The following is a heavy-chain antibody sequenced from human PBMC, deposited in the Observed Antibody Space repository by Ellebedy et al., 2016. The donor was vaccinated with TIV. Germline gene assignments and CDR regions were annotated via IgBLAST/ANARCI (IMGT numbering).Heavy chain of an antibody. D-gene: IGHD5-24*01. CDR1: GFIFSRYA. Sequence: PGGSLRLSCAASGFIFSRYAMSWVRQAPGKGLEWVSGISGRGTSTFYADSVKGRFTISRDNSKNTLYLKMNSLRAEDTAVYYCAKGMDSFDYWGQGTLVTVSS. J-gene: IGHJ4*02. V-gene: IGHV3-23*01. CDR3: AKGMDSFDY. CDR2: ISGRGTST.